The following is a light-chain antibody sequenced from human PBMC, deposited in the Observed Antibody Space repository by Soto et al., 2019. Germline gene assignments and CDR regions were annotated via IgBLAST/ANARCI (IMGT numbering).Light chain of an antibody. J-gene: IGKJ1*01. CDR3: QQYNTNSET. Sequence: DIQMTQAPSTLSASVGDRVTITCRASQSISSWLAWYQQKPGKAPKLLIYQASSLESGVPSRFSGSGSGTEFTLTISSLQPEDFATYYCQQYNTNSETFGHGTKVDIK. V-gene: IGKV1-5*03. CDR2: QAS. CDR1: QSISSW.